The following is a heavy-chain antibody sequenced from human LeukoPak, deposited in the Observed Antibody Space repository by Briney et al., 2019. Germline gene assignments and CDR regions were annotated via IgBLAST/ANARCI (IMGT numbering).Heavy chain of an antibody. D-gene: IGHD3-3*01. V-gene: IGHV4-59*01. CDR3: ARSTYYDFWSGLNWFDP. CDR2: ISYSGSA. CDR1: GGSISSYY. J-gene: IGHJ5*02. Sequence: SETLSLTCTVSGGSISSYYWSWIRQPPGKGLEWIGHISYSGSANYNPSLKSRVTISVDTSKNQFSLKLSSVTAADTAVYYCARSTYYDFWSGLNWFDPWGQGTLVTVSS.